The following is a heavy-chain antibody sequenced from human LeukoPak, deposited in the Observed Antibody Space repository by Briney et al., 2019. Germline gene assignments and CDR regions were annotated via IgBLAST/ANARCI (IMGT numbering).Heavy chain of an antibody. CDR1: GGSIYSSSYY. D-gene: IGHD2-15*01. V-gene: IGHV3-7*01. J-gene: IGHJ4*02. Sequence: ETLSLTCTVSGGSIYSSSYYWGWVRQAPGKGLEWVANIKQDGSEKYYVDSVKGRFTISRDNAKNSLYLQMNSLRAEDTAVYYCARYCGGGSCFDYWGQGTLVTVSS. CDR2: IKQDGSEK. CDR3: ARYCGGGSCFDY.